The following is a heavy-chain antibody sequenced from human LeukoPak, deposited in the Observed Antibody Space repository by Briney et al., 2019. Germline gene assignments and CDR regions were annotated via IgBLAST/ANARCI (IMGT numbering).Heavy chain of an antibody. CDR2: ISAYNGNT. J-gene: IGHJ3*02. D-gene: IGHD2-8*01. Sequence: ASVKVSCKASGYTFSGFYLHWVRQAPGQGLEWMGWISAYNGNTNYAQKLQGRVTMTTDTSTSTAYMELRSLRSDDTAVYYCARSTRYCTNGVCYPVDAFDIWGQGTMVNVSS. CDR1: GYTFSGFY. V-gene: IGHV1-18*01. CDR3: ARSTRYCTNGVCYPVDAFDI.